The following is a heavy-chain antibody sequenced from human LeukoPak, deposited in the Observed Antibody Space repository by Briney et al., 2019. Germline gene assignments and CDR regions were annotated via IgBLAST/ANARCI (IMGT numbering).Heavy chain of an antibody. Sequence: ASVRVSYKASGSIFAGHFRHWMRQAPGQGLEGMGWVSPTDGSTRYAQNFQGRVTMTRDPSISTAYMELSELGSDDTAVYYCAVSVQAAAIPAFDYWGQGALVIVSS. J-gene: IGHJ4*02. V-gene: IGHV1-2*02. CDR3: AVSVQAAAIPAFDY. D-gene: IGHD6-25*01. CDR2: VSPTDGST. CDR1: GSIFAGHF.